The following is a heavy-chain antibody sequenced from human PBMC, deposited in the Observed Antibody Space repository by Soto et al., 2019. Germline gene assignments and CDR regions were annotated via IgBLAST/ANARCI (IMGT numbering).Heavy chain of an antibody. CDR1: GYTFIHYG. CDR2: ISTYNGNT. CDR3: ARWVRNGMHC. J-gene: IGHJ6*02. V-gene: IGHV1-18*01. Sequence: QVQLVQSGAEVKKPGASVKVSCKASGYTFIHYGISCVRQAPGQGLEWMGWISTYNGNTKYAQKVKGRVTMTTDTSTTTAYMELRSLRSEDTALYYCARWVRNGMHCWGQGTTVAVSS. D-gene: IGHD6-13*01.